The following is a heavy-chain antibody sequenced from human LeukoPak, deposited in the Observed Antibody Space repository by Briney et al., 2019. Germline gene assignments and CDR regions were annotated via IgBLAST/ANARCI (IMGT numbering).Heavy chain of an antibody. J-gene: IGHJ6*03. CDR3: AREGLTFSRAGESAVMDV. V-gene: IGHV3-21*01. CDR2: ISSSSSYI. CDR1: GFTFSSYS. Sequence: PGGSLRLSCAASGFTFSSYSMNWVRQAPGKGLEWVSSISSSSSYIYYADSVKGRFTISRDNAKNSLYLQMNSLRAEDTAVYYCAREGLTFSRAGESAVMDVWGKGTTVTVSS. D-gene: IGHD3-16*01.